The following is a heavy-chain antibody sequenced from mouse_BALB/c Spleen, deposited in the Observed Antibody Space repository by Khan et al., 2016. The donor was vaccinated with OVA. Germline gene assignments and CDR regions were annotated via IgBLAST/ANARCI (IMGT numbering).Heavy chain of an antibody. CDR3: ARSNYYGGSLYAMDY. Sequence: DLVKPGASVKLSCKASGYTFTSYWIYWTKQRPGEGLEWIGRLGPGSGSTYYNEMFKDKATLTVDTSSSTSYIQLSSLSSEDSAVYFCARSNYYGGSLYAMDYWGQGTSVTVSS. CDR1: GYTFTSYW. J-gene: IGHJ4*01. D-gene: IGHD1-1*01. V-gene: IGHV1S41*01. CDR2: LGPGSGST.